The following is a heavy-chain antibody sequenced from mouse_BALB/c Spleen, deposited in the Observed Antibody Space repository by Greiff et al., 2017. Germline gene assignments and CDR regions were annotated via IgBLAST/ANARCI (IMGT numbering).Heavy chain of an antibody. J-gene: IGHJ3*01. CDR3: AGGGVTRRGFDD. Sequence: EVQRVESGGGLVKPGGSLKLSCAASGFTFSDYYMYWVRQTPEKRLEWVATISDGGSYTYYPDSVKGRYTISRDNAKNNLYLQMSSLKSEDTAMYYCAGGGVTRRGFDDWGEGTLVTVSA. CDR1: GFTFSDYY. CDR2: ISDGGSYT. V-gene: IGHV5-4*02. D-gene: IGHD2-2*01.